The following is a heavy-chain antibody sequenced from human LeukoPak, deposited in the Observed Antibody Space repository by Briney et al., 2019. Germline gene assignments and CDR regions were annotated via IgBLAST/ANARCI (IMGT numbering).Heavy chain of an antibody. D-gene: IGHD1-26*01. CDR2: IYYSGST. V-gene: IGHV4-28*03. CDR3: ARAGPTTAVDAFDI. Sequence: KASDTLSLTCAVSGYSISSRNWWGWIRQPPGKGLEWIGYIYYSGSTYYNPSLESRVTMSLDTSKNQISLNLSSVTAVDTAVYYCARAGPTTAVDAFDIWGLGTKVTVSS. CDR1: GYSISSRNW. J-gene: IGHJ3*02.